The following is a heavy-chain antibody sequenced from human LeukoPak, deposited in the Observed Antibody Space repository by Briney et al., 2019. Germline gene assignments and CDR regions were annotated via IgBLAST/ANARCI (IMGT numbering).Heavy chain of an antibody. D-gene: IGHD2-2*01. J-gene: IGHJ4*02. CDR1: GFTFGDYA. CDR2: IRSKAYGGTT. CDR3: TTGPDCSSTSCPKAGPDY. Sequence: GGSLRLSCTASGFTFGDYAMSWVRQAPGKGLEWVGFIRSKAYGGTTEYAASVKGRFTISRDDSKSIAYLQMNSLKTEDTAVYYCTTGPDCSSTSCPKAGPDYWGQGTLVTVSS. V-gene: IGHV3-49*04.